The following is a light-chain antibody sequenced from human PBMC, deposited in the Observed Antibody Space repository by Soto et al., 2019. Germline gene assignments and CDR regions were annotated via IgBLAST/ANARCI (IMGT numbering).Light chain of an antibody. J-gene: IGKJ2*01. CDR3: HQYYGWPPYT. CDR1: RSVTSN. V-gene: IGKV3-15*01. CDR2: GAS. Sequence: IVLKPSPATLSVSPGEIAILSCRASRSVTSNLDWYQQKPGQAPRLLIYGASSMASGIPARFSGSGSATEFTLTISSLQSEDFAVYYCHQYYGWPPYTFGQGTKVDIK.